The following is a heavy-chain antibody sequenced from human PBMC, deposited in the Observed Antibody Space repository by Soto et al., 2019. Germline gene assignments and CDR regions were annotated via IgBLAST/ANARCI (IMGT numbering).Heavy chain of an antibody. CDR3: ARHNSPYWYFDL. CDR2: IDPSDSYT. Sequence: GESLKISCKGSGYSFTSYWISWVRQMPGKGLEWMGRIDPSDSYTNYSPSFQGHVTISADKSISTAYLPWSSLKASDTAMYYCARHNSPYWYFDLWGRGTLVTVSS. V-gene: IGHV5-10-1*01. J-gene: IGHJ2*01. CDR1: GYSFTSYW. D-gene: IGHD6-13*01.